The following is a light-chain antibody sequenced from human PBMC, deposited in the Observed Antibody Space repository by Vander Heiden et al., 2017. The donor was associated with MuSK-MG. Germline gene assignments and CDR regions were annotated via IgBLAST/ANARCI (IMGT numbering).Light chain of an antibody. CDR1: QSTSCW. CDR3: QQYNSYPWT. CDR2: KAS. J-gene: IGKJ1*01. V-gene: IGKV1-5*03. Sequence: DIRTTQSSSTLSASVRPRVTTTYRARQSTSCWLTWYQKKPGNAPKLLIYKASSLESGVPSRFSGGRSGTEFTLTISSLPPDDSATYYCQQYNSYPWTFGQGTKVEIK.